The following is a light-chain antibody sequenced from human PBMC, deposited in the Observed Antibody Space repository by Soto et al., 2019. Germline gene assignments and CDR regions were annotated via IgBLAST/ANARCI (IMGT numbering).Light chain of an antibody. CDR2: GAS. V-gene: IGKV1-39*01. J-gene: IGKJ4*01. CDR1: QSISGY. CDR3: QQSLSTLLT. Sequence: DIQMTQSPSSLSASVGDRVTITCRASQSISGYLNWYQQKPGKAPKVLISGASTLHNGVPSRFSGRGSWTDFTLTISSLQPEDVATYYCQQSLSTLLTFGGGTNVEIK.